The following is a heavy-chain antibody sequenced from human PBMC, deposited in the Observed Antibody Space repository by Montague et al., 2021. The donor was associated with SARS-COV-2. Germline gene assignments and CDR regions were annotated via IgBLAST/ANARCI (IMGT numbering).Heavy chain of an antibody. CDR3: ARVQRTTGTTRLGTYYYYYYGMDV. J-gene: IGHJ6*02. Sequence: SLRLSWAASGFTFSSYWMSWVRQAPGKGLEWVANIKQDGSEKYYVDPVKGRFTISRDNAKNSLYLQMNSLRAEDTAVYYCARVQRTTGTTRLGTYYYYYYGMDVWGQGTTVTVSS. V-gene: IGHV3-7*01. CDR2: IKQDGSEK. CDR1: GFTFSSYW. D-gene: IGHD1-1*01.